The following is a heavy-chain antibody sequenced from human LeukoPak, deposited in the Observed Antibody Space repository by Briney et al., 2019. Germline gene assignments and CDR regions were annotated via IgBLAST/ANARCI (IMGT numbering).Heavy chain of an antibody. J-gene: IGHJ4*02. D-gene: IGHD2-2*01. CDR1: GFTFDDYA. Sequence: GGSLRLSCAASGFTFDDYAMHWVRQAPGKGLEWVSLISWDGGSTYYADSMKGRFTISRDNSKNSLYLQMNSLRAEDTALYYCARRRCSSTSCTEGYYFDYWGQGTLVTVSS. CDR2: ISWDGGST. CDR3: ARRRCSSTSCTEGYYFDY. V-gene: IGHV3-43D*03.